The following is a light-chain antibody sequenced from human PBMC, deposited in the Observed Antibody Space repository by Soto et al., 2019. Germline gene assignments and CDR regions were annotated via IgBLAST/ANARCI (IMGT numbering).Light chain of an antibody. CDR2: AAS. CDR3: QKFTDYPLP. Sequence: DIQLTQSPSFLSASVGDRVTITCRARQDISSYLTWSQQIPGKAPDLLIYAASTLQSGVPSRCSGSGSGPDFTLTMSSLVPEDFATYDCQKFTDYPLPFGGGTKVQIK. CDR1: QDISSY. V-gene: IGKV1-9*01. J-gene: IGKJ4*01.